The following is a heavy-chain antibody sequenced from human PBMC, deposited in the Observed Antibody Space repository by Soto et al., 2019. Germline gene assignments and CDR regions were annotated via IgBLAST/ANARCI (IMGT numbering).Heavy chain of an antibody. Sequence: ASVKVSCKASGYTFTSYGISWVRQAPGQGLEWMGWISAYNGNTNYAQKLQGRVTMTTDTSTSTAYMELRSLRSDDTAVYYCASESHQLLFMPDHYYYYGMDVWGQGTTVTVSS. D-gene: IGHD2-2*01. CDR3: ASESHQLLFMPDHYYYYGMDV. J-gene: IGHJ6*02. CDR1: GYTFTSYG. CDR2: ISAYNGNT. V-gene: IGHV1-18*01.